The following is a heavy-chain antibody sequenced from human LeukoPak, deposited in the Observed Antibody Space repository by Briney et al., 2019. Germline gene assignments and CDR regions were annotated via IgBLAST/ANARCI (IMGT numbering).Heavy chain of an antibody. D-gene: IGHD5/OR15-5a*01. CDR1: GFTFSSYA. CDR2: ISYDGSNK. V-gene: IGHV3-30-3*01. Sequence: GGSLRLSCAASGFTFSSYAMHWVRQAPGKGLEWVAVISYDGSNKYYADSVKGRFTISRDNSKNTLYLQMNSLRAEDTAVYYCARSTDPYYGMDVWGQGTTVTVSS. CDR3: ARSTDPYYGMDV. J-gene: IGHJ6*02.